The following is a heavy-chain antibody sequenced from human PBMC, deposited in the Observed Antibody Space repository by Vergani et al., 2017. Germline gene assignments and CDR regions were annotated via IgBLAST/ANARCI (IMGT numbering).Heavy chain of an antibody. CDR1: GFTFSSYA. CDR2: ISGSGGST. V-gene: IGHV3-23*04. D-gene: IGHD3-22*01. Sequence: VQLVESGGGLVKPGGSLRLSCAASGFTFSSYAMSWVRQAPGKGLEWVSAISGSGGSTYYADSVKGRFTISRDNSKNTLYLQMNSLRAEDTAVYYCAKETHYDSSGYYYAVIFFDYWGQGTLVTVSS. J-gene: IGHJ4*02. CDR3: AKETHYDSSGYYYAVIFFDY.